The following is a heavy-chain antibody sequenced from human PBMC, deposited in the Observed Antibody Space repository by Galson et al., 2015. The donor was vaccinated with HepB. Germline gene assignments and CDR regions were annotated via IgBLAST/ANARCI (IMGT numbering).Heavy chain of an antibody. D-gene: IGHD4-17*01. J-gene: IGHJ2*01. Sequence: LRLSCAASGFTFGSYCMTWVRQAPGKRLEWVASFRHAGGITYYSDSVKGRFTISRDNPKSTLYLQMNSLRAEDSAIYFCARDGASTVTTDWYFDLWGRGTLVTVSS. CDR3: ARDGASTVTTDWYFDL. CDR1: GFTFGSYC. V-gene: IGHV3-23*01. CDR2: FRHAGGIT.